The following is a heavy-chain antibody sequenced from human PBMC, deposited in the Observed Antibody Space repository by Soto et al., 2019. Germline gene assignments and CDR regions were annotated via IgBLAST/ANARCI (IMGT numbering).Heavy chain of an antibody. J-gene: IGHJ2*01. V-gene: IGHV4-31*03. CDR1: GCSISSGCYY. CDR3: ARDPPGGEYHLWYFDL. D-gene: IGHD4-17*01. CDR2: SYSSGSS. Sequence: QVQLQESGPGLVKPSQTLSLTCTVSGCSISSGCYYWIFIRQHPWKGLEWIVYSYSSGSSYYNPSLQRRVNLSVDPSKNQFSLKLSSVTAADTAVYYCARDPPGGEYHLWYFDLWGRGTLVTV.